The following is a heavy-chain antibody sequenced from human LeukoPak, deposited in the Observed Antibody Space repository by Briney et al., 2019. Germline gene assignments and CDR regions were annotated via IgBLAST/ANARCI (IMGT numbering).Heavy chain of an antibody. J-gene: IGHJ5*02. CDR2: INPSGGST. Sequence: ASVKVSCKASGYSFTSHYMHWVRQAPGQGLEWMGIINPSGGSTSYAQKFQGRVTMTRDMSTSTDYMELSSLRSEDTAVYYCARDNSVEDTAWWFDPWGQGTLVTVSS. CDR3: ARDNSVEDTAWWFDP. V-gene: IGHV1-46*01. CDR1: GYSFTSHY. D-gene: IGHD4-23*01.